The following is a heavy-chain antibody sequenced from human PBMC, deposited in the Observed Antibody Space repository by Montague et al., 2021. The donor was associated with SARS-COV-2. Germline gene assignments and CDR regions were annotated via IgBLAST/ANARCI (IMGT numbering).Heavy chain of an antibody. J-gene: IGHJ5*02. CDR3: ARSQHCGGGRCYSLSWFDP. CDR2: TYYRSQWYN. CDR1: GDRVSSNRAA. Sequence: CAISGDRVSSNRAAWDWIRQSPSRGLAWLGRTYYRSQWYNDYAVSVGSRTAINPDTSKNHFSLQLDPVTPEDTAVYYCARSQHCGGGRCYSLSWFDPWGQGTLVIVSS. V-gene: IGHV6-1*01. D-gene: IGHD2-15*01.